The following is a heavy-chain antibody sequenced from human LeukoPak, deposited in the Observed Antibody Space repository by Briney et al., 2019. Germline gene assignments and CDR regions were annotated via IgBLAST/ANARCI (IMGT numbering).Heavy chain of an antibody. V-gene: IGHV1-18*01. CDR2: INPYIGNT. CDR3: AREGSYYYDSSGYYLA. Sequence: ASVKVSCKASGYTFTNYVISWVRQAPGQGLEWMGWINPYIGNTNYAQKLQGRVTMTTDTSTSTAYMELGSLRSEDTAVYYCAREGSYYYDSSGYYLAWGQGTLVTVSS. CDR1: GYTFTNYV. J-gene: IGHJ5*02. D-gene: IGHD3-22*01.